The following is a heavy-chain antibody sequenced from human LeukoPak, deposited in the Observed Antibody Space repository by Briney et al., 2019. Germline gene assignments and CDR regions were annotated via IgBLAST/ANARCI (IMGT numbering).Heavy chain of an antibody. D-gene: IGHD2-2*01. Sequence: GGSLRLSCAASGFTVSSNYMSWVRQAPGKGLEWVSVIYSGGSTYYADSVKGRFTISRDNSKNTLYLQMNSLRAEDTAVYYCAGDRVVPAAIGNWFDPWGQGTLVTVSS. CDR1: GFTVSSNY. CDR2: IYSGGST. CDR3: AGDRVVPAAIGNWFDP. J-gene: IGHJ5*02. V-gene: IGHV3-66*02.